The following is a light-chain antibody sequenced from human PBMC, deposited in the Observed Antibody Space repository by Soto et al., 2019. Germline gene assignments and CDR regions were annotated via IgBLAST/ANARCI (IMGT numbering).Light chain of an antibody. CDR1: SSNIGSNT. CDR2: SNN. J-gene: IGLJ2*01. Sequence: QSVLTQPPSASGTPGQRVTISCSGSSSNIGSNTVNWYQQLPGTAPKLLIYSNNQRPSGVPDRFSGSKSGTSASLAISGLHREVGGDYYCPPWDDTLNGRVFGGGPK. V-gene: IGLV1-44*01. CDR3: PPWDDTLNGRV.